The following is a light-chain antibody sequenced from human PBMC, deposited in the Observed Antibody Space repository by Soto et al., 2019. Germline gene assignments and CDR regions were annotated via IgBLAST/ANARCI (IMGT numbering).Light chain of an antibody. CDR2: DTS. Sequence: EVVATQSPATLSVSPGERATLSCRASQSVSILLAWYQQKPGQAPRLLIYDTSNRATGIPARFSGSGSGTDFTLTISSLEPEDFAVYYCQQRSNWPLTFGGGTKVDIK. CDR3: QQRSNWPLT. CDR1: QSVSIL. J-gene: IGKJ4*01. V-gene: IGKV3-11*01.